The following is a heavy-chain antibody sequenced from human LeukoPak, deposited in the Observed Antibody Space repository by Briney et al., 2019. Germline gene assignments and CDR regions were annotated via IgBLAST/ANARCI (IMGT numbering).Heavy chain of an antibody. J-gene: IGHJ3*02. CDR2: TRNEANIYTT. D-gene: IGHD1-26*01. CDR1: GFIFSDHY. V-gene: IGHV3-72*01. Sequence: GGSLRLSCAASGFIFSDHYMDWVRQAPGKGLEWVGRTRNEANIYTTKYAASVKGRFTISRDNSKNSLYLQMNSLKTEDTAVYYCASPVGATTVRAFDIWGQGTMVTVSS. CDR3: ASPVGATTVRAFDI.